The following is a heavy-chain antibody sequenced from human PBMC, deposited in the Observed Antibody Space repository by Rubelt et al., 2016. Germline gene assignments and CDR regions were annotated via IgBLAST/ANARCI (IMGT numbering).Heavy chain of an antibody. D-gene: IGHD3-10*01. V-gene: IGHV4-34*01. CDR1: GGSFSGYY. J-gene: IGHJ4*02. CDR2: INHSGST. Sequence: QVQLQQWGAGLLKPSETLSLTCAVYGGSFSGYYWSWIRQPPGKGLEWIGEINHSGSTNYNPSLKSRVTISLDKSKNQFSLKMTSVTAADTAIYYCARTVLSGFGPLNYWGQGILVTVSS. CDR3: ARTVLSGFGPLNY.